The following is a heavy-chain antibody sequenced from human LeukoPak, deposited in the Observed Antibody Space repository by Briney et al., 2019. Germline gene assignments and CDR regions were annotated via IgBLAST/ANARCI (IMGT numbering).Heavy chain of an antibody. CDR3: AKDMGEWGVDY. CDR2: ISGDGGST. J-gene: IGHJ4*02. Sequence: GGSLRLSCAASGFMFSNYAMHWVRQAPGKGLEWVSLISGDGGSTYYADSVKGRFTISRDNSKNSLYLQMNSLRTEDTALYYCAKDMGEWGVDYWGQGTLVTVSS. CDR1: GFMFSNYA. V-gene: IGHV3-43*02. D-gene: IGHD1-26*01.